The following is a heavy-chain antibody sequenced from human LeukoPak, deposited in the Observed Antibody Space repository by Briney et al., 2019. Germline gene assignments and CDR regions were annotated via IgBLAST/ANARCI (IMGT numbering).Heavy chain of an antibody. CDR1: GFTLSSNW. D-gene: IGHD3-3*02. V-gene: IGHV3-23*01. J-gene: IGHJ4*02. Sequence: GGSLRLSCAGSGFTLSSNWMHWVRQGPGKGLEWVSAISGSGGSTYYADSVKGRFTTSRDNSKNTLYLQMNSLRAEDTAVYYCAKGSSTRGFDYWGQGTLVTVSS. CDR2: ISGSGGST. CDR3: AKGSSTRGFDY.